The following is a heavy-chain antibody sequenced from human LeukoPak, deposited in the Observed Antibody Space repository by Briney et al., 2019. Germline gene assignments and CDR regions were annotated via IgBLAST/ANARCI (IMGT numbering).Heavy chain of an antibody. V-gene: IGHV3-74*01. Sequence: GGSLRLSCAASGFTFSSYWMHWVRQAPGKGLVWVSRINSDGSSTSYADSVKGRFTISRDNAKNTLYLQMNSLRSEDTAVYYCEGILTGPDYYYMDVWGKGTTVTVSS. CDR1: GFTFSSYW. CDR2: INSDGSST. D-gene: IGHD3-9*01. CDR3: EGILTGPDYYYMDV. J-gene: IGHJ6*03.